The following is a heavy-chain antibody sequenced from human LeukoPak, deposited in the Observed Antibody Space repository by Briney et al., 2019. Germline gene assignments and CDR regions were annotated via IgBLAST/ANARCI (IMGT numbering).Heavy chain of an antibody. CDR2: IYTSGST. D-gene: IGHD3-3*01. Sequence: SETLSLTCTVSGGSISNYYWSWIRQPAGKGLEWIGRIYTSGSTNYNPSLKSRVTMSVDTSKNQFSLKLSSVTAADTAVYYCARHSWFVKYDFWSGYNNWFDPWGQGTLVTVSS. V-gene: IGHV4-4*07. CDR1: GGSISNYY. CDR3: ARHSWFVKYDFWSGYNNWFDP. J-gene: IGHJ5*02.